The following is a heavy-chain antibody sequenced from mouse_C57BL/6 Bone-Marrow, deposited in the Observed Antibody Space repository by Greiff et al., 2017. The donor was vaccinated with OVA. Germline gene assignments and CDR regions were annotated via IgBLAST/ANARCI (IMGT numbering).Heavy chain of an antibody. CDR1: GFTFSDYG. CDR2: ISSGSSTI. J-gene: IGHJ2*01. CDR3: GGSSPFDY. D-gene: IGHD1-1*01. Sequence: DVKLVESGGGLVKPGGSLKLSCAASGFTFSDYGMHWVRQAPEKGLEWVAYISSGSSTIYYADTVKGRFTISRDNAKNTLFLQMTSLRSEDTAMYYCGGSSPFDYWGQGTTLTVSS. V-gene: IGHV5-17*01.